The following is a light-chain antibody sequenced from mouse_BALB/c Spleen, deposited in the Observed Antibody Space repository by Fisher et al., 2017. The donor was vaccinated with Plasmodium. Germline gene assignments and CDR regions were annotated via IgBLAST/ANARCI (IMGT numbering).Light chain of an antibody. V-gene: IGKV1-135*01. CDR2: LVS. J-gene: IGKJ5*01. Sequence: VITQSTLTLSLTIGQPASISCKSSQSLLASDGRTYLNWLLQRPGRSPKRLISLVSELDSGVPDRFTGSGSGTDFTLKISRVEAEDLGVYYCWQGTHCPGTFGAGTKLERK. CDR1: QSLLASDGRTY. CDR3: WQGTHCPGT.